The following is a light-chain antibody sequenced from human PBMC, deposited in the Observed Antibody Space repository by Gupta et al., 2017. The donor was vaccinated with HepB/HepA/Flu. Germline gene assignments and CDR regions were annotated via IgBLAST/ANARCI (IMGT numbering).Light chain of an antibody. J-gene: IGLJ2*01. CDR1: NIGSKS. CDR2: DDS. Sequence: SYLLTQPPSVSVAPGKTARITCGGNNIGSKSVHWSQQKPGKAPVLVVYDDSDRPSGIPERFSGSNSGNTATLTSSRVEAGDEADYYCQVWDSSSDRVVFGGGTKLTVL. CDR3: QVWDSSSDRVV. V-gene: IGLV3-21*03.